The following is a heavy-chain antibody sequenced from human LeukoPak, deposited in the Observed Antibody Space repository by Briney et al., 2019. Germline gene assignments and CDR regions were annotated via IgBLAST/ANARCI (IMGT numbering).Heavy chain of an antibody. Sequence: ASVKVSCKASGYTFTSYYIHWVRQAPGQWLEWMGIINPSGGGTSYAQKFQGRVTMTRDTSTSTVYMELSSLRSEDTAVYYCARDRRYNSGWGHFDYWGQGTLVTVSS. CDR2: INPSGGGT. V-gene: IGHV1-46*01. D-gene: IGHD6-19*01. J-gene: IGHJ4*02. CDR1: GYTFTSYY. CDR3: ARDRRYNSGWGHFDY.